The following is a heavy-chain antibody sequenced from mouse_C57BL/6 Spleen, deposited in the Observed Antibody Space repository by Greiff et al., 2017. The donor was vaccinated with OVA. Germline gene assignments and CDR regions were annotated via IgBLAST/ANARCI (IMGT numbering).Heavy chain of an antibody. J-gene: IGHJ4*01. CDR1: GYSITSGYY. CDR2: ISYDGSN. Sequence: EVQLQESGPGLVKPSQSLSLTCSVTGYSITSGYYWNWIRQFPGNKLEWMGYISYDGSNNYNPSLKNRISITRDTSKNQFFLKLNSVTTEDTATYYCAREDGYYGDYAMDYWGQGTSVTVSS. D-gene: IGHD2-3*01. CDR3: AREDGYYGDYAMDY. V-gene: IGHV3-6*01.